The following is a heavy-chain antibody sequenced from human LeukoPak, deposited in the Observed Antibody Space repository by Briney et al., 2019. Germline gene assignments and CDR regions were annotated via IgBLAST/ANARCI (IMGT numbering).Heavy chain of an antibody. CDR3: ARQQQLVLAGAFDI. D-gene: IGHD6-13*01. CDR2: IIPIFGTA. J-gene: IGHJ3*02. Sequence: SVKVSCKASGGTFSSYAISWVRQAPGQGLEWMGGIIPIFGTANYAQKFQGRVTITADGSTSTAYMELSSLRSEDTAVYYCARQQQLVLAGAFDIWGQGTMVTVSS. V-gene: IGHV1-69*01. CDR1: GGTFSSYA.